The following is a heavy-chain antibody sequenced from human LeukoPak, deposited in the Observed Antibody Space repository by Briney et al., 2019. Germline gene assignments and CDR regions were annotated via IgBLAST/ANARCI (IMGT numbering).Heavy chain of an antibody. CDR1: GGSISSGDYY. CDR3: ARDLRGGIAAAGRDYYYYYGMDV. V-gene: IGHV4-30-4*01. CDR2: IYYSGST. Sequence: SETLSLTCTVSGGSISSGDYYWSWIRQPPGKGLEWIGYIYYSGSTCYNPSLKSRVTISVDTSKNQFSLKLSSVTAADTAVYYCARDLRGGIAAAGRDYYYYYGMDVWGQGTTVTVSS. J-gene: IGHJ6*02. D-gene: IGHD6-13*01.